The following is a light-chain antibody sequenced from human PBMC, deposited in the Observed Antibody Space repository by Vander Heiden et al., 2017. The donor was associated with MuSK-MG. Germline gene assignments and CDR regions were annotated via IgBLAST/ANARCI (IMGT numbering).Light chain of an antibody. J-gene: IGLJ3*02. V-gene: IGLV4-69*01. Sequence: QLVLTQSPSASASLGASVKLICTLSSGHSSYAIAWHQQQPEKGPRYLMKLNSDGSHSKGDGIPDRFSGSSSGAARYLTISSLQAEDEADYYCQTWGTGMLVFGGGTKLNGL. CDR3: QTWGTGMLV. CDR1: SGHSSYA. CDR2: LNSDGSH.